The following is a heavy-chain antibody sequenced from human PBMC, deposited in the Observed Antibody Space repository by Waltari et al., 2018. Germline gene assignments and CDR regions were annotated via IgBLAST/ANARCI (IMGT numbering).Heavy chain of an antibody. J-gene: IGHJ4*01. CDR2: ISSVASTI. CDR1: GFTFRNYE. Sequence: EVQLVESGGGLVQPGGSLRLLCAASGFTFRNYEMTWVRQAPGKGLEWGSYISSVASTIFYADSVKGRFTSSRDNAKNSVYLEMNSLRADDTAIYYCARGEGGANEYWGQGTLVTVSS. CDR3: ARGEGGANEY. V-gene: IGHV3-48*03. D-gene: IGHD1-26*01.